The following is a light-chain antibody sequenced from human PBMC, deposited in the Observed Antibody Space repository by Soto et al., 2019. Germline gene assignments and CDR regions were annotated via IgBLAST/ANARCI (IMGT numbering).Light chain of an antibody. Sequence: EIVMTQSPATLSVSPGERATLSCRASQSISSNLAWYQQKLGQAPRLFIFRASSRATGIPARFSGSGSGTEFNMTISSLQSEDFAAYYCQQYNNWPRATLGGGTKVDIK. V-gene: IGKV3-15*01. CDR2: RAS. CDR3: QQYNNWPRAT. CDR1: QSISSN. J-gene: IGKJ4*01.